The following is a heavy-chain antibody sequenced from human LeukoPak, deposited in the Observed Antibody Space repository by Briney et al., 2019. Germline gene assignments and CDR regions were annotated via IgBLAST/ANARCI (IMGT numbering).Heavy chain of an antibody. CDR3: ARTSPRHLYDSSGYYHYYYYMDV. CDR2: IIPIFGTT. Sequence: SVKVSCKASGGTFSSYAISWVRQAPGQGLEWMGGIIPIFGTTNYAQKFQGRVTITTDESTRTAYMELSSLRSEDAAVYYCARTSPRHLYDSSGYYHYYYYMDVWGKGTTVTVSS. CDR1: GGTFSSYA. J-gene: IGHJ6*03. V-gene: IGHV1-69*05. D-gene: IGHD3-22*01.